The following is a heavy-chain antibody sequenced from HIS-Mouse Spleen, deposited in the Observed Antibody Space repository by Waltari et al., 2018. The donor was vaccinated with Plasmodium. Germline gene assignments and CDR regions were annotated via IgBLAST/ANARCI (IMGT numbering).Heavy chain of an antibody. V-gene: IGHV4-31*03. J-gene: IGHJ1*01. CDR2: IYYSGST. D-gene: IGHD3-22*01. Sequence: QVQLQESGPGLVKPSQTLSLTCTVSGGSLSSGGYYWSWIRPPPGKGLEWIGYIYYSGSTYYNPSLKSRVTISVDTSKNQFSLKLSSVTAADTAVYYCARAPKRRNYYDSSGYRPAEYFQHWGQGTLVTVSS. CDR3: ARAPKRRNYYDSSGYRPAEYFQH. CDR1: GGSLSSGGYY.